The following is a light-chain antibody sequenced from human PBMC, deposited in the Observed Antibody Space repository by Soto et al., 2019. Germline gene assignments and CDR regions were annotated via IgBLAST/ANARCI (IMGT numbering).Light chain of an antibody. Sequence: IVLTQSPGTRSLSPGERATLSCRASQSISSGGLAWYQQKPGQAPRLLIYGASSRATGIPDRFSGRGSGTDFTLTINTLEPEDFAVYFCQQYDRSPETFGPGTKVDIK. CDR3: QQYDRSPET. CDR1: QSISSGG. CDR2: GAS. V-gene: IGKV3-20*01. J-gene: IGKJ3*01.